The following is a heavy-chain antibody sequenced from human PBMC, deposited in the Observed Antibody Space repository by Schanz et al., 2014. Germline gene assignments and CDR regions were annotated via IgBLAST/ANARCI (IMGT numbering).Heavy chain of an antibody. CDR2: INGYNGHT. CDR1: GYTFSSYG. CDR3: ARDFSAYVGNYFDY. J-gene: IGHJ4*02. V-gene: IGHV1-18*01. D-gene: IGHD5-12*01. Sequence: QVQLVQSGAEVKKPGASVKVSCKASGYTFSSYGITWVRQAPGQGLEWMGWINGYNGHTLYAQKFQGRVTMTTDTSTSTSCMELTSLRLDDTAVYYCARDFSAYVGNYFDYWGQGALVTVSS.